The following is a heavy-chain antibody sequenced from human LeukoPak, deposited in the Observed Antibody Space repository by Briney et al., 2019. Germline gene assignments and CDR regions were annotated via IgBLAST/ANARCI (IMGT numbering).Heavy chain of an antibody. CDR3: ARHYENPYGMDV. Sequence: GESLKISCKGSGYSFTSYWISWVRQMPGKGLEWMGRVDPSDSYTNYSPSFQGHVTISADKSISTAYLQWSSLKASDTAMYYCARHYENPYGMDVWGQGTTVTVSS. D-gene: IGHD3-3*01. V-gene: IGHV5-10-1*01. CDR1: GYSFTSYW. CDR2: VDPSDSYT. J-gene: IGHJ6*02.